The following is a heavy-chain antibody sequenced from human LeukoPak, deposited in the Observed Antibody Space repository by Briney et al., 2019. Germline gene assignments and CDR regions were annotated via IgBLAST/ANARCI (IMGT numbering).Heavy chain of an antibody. CDR1: GYTFTSYA. Sequence: ASVKVSCKASGYTFTSYAMNWVRQAPGQGLEWMGWINTNTGNPTYAQGFTGRFVFSLDTSVSTAYLQISSLKAEDTAVYYCARRIRGYIDTAMAGGLYCYGMDVWGQGTTVTVSS. CDR2: INTNTGNP. CDR3: ARRIRGYIDTAMAGGLYCYGMDV. J-gene: IGHJ6*02. D-gene: IGHD5-18*01. V-gene: IGHV7-4-1*02.